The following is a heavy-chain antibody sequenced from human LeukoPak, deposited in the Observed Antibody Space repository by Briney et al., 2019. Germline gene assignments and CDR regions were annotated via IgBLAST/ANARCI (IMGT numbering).Heavy chain of an antibody. D-gene: IGHD1-1*01. J-gene: IGHJ3*02. CDR1: GGSISSGSYY. CDR3: ASGLNWDETGAFDI. Sequence: PSQTLSLTCTVSGGSISSGSYYGRWIRQPAGKGLEWIGRIYTSGRTNYNPSLKSRVTISVDTSKNQFSLKVSSVTAADTAVYYCASGLNWDETGAFDIWGQGTMVTVSS. V-gene: IGHV4-61*02. CDR2: IYTSGRT.